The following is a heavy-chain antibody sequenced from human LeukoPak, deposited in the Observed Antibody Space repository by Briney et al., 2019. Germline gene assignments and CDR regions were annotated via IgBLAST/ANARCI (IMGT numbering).Heavy chain of an antibody. CDR1: GGSISSSSYY. J-gene: IGHJ6*02. CDR3: ARHRDGYYYYGMDV. CDR2: IYYSGST. D-gene: IGHD3-10*01. Sequence: SETLSLTCTVSGGSISSSSYYWGWIRQPPGKGLEWIGSIYYSGSTYYNPSLKSRVTISVYTSKNQFSLKLSSVTAADTAVYYCARHRDGYYYYGMDVWGQGTTVTVSS. V-gene: IGHV4-39*01.